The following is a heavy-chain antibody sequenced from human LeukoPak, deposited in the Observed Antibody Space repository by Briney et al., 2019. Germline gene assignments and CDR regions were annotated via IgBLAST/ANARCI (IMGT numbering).Heavy chain of an antibody. CDR1: GFTFGDHA. V-gene: IGHV3-9*01. D-gene: IGHD1-1*01. CDR3: TRDYNWNPDY. J-gene: IGHJ4*02. CDR2: INWNSDNI. Sequence: PGGSLRLSCAASGFTFGDHAMHWVRQVPGKGLEWVSGINWNSDNIDYADSVKGRFTISRDNGKNSLYLQMNSLRAEDTGVYYCTRDYNWNPDYWGQGTLVTVSS.